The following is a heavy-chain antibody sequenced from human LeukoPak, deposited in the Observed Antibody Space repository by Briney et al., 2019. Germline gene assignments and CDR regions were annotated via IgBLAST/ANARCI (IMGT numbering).Heavy chain of an antibody. Sequence: SETLSLACTVSGGSINSYYWSWIRQPPGKGLEWIGYIYYSGSTNYNPSLKSRVTMSLDTSKNQFSLKLSSVTAADTAVYYCTRTSASTAIDYWGQGTLVTVSS. CDR3: TRTSASTAIDY. D-gene: IGHD4-17*01. CDR1: GGSINSYY. CDR2: IYYSGST. V-gene: IGHV4-59*01. J-gene: IGHJ4*02.